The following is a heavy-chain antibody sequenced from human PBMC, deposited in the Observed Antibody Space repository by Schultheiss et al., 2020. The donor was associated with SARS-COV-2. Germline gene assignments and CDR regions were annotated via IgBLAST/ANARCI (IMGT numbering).Heavy chain of an antibody. CDR3: ARGDVVPAGTVDY. Sequence: GESLKISCAASGFTFSNYWMHWVRQAPGKGLMWVSSIDKGGGTTRYADSVKGRFTISRDNAKNSLYLQMNSLRDEDTAVYYCARGDVVPAGTVDYWGQGTLVTVSS. V-gene: IGHV3-74*01. CDR2: IDKGGGTT. J-gene: IGHJ4*02. D-gene: IGHD2-2*01. CDR1: GFTFSNYW.